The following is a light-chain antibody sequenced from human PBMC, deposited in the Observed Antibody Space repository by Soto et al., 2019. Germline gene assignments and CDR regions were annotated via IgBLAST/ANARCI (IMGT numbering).Light chain of an antibody. CDR2: DST. J-gene: IGKJ5*01. V-gene: IGKV3-11*01. Sequence: VLTQSPATLSLSPGERPTLSCRASQSIHTSLAWYQQKSGKPPRLXXYDSTLRANGVPDRFGGSRSGTEFTLTINSLEPEDFAVYYCQQRNVWPPITFGQGTRLEIK. CDR3: QQRNVWPPIT. CDR1: QSIHTS.